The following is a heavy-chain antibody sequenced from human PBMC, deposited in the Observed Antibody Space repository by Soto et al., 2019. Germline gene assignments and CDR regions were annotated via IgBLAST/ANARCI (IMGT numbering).Heavy chain of an antibody. D-gene: IGHD2-15*01. CDR2: IYYSGST. J-gene: IGHJ6*03. V-gene: IGHV4-59*08. Sequence: PSETLSLTCTVSGGSISSYYWSWIRQPPGKGLEWIGYIYYSGSTNYNPSLKSRVTISVDTSKNQFSLKLSSVTAADTAVYYCARHPFVVQADQMNYYYYYMDVWGKGTTVTVSS. CDR3: ARHPFVVQADQMNYYYYYMDV. CDR1: GGSISSYY.